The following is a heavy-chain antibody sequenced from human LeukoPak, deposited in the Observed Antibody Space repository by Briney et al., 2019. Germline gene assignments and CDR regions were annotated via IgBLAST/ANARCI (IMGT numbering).Heavy chain of an antibody. V-gene: IGHV4-34*01. Sequence: PSETLSLTCALYGGSFSGYYWCWIRQPPGKGLEWIGEINHSGSTNYNPSLKSRVTISVDTSKNQFSLKLSSVTAADTAVYYCARRPVVNYYYYYMDVWGKGTTVTVSS. CDR2: INHSGST. CDR1: GGSFSGYY. CDR3: ARRPVVNYYYYYMDV. J-gene: IGHJ6*03. D-gene: IGHD4-23*01.